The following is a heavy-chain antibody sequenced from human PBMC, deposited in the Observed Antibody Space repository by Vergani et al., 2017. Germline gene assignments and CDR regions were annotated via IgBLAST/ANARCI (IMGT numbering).Heavy chain of an antibody. CDR1: GFTFIMHA. CDR2: LSASDRRT. V-gene: IGHV3-23*01. Sequence: EVQLLESGGGLVQPGGSLRLSCAASGFTFIMHAMSWVRQAPGKGLEWVSTLSASDRRTHYADSVKGRFTISRDNAKNSLYLQMNSLRAEDMALYYCAKDSGYYYDSSGYATGYFQHWGQGTLVTVSS. J-gene: IGHJ1*01. CDR3: AKDSGYYYDSSGYATGYFQH. D-gene: IGHD3-22*01.